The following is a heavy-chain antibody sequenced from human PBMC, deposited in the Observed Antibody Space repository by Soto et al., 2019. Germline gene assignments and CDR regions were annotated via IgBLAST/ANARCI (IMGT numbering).Heavy chain of an antibody. CDR3: ARGWAGLGNRFDP. J-gene: IGHJ5*02. CDR1: GGSISSGGYY. D-gene: IGHD6-19*01. V-gene: IGHV4-31*03. CDR2: IYYSGST. Sequence: QVQLQESGPGLVKPSQTLSLTCTVSGGSISSGGYYWSWIRQHPGKGLEWIGYIYYSGSTYYNPSLKRRVTISVDTSKNQFSLKLSSVTAADTAVYYCARGWAGLGNRFDPWGQGTLVTVSS.